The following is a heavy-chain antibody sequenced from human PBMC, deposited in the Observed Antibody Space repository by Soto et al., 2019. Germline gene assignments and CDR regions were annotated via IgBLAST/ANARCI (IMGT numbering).Heavy chain of an antibody. Sequence: GESLKISCAASGFTFSSYWMSWVRQAPGKGLEWVANIKQDGSEKYYVDSVKGRFTISRDNAKNSLYLQMNSLRAEDTAVYYCARDTRFLEWLLGTNYYYYYMDVWGKGTTVTVSS. CDR1: GFTFSSYW. V-gene: IGHV3-7*01. CDR3: ARDTRFLEWLLGTNYYYYYMDV. J-gene: IGHJ6*03. D-gene: IGHD3-3*01. CDR2: IKQDGSEK.